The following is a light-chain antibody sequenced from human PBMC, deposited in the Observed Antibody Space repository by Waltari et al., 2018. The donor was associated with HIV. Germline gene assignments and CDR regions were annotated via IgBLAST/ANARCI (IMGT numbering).Light chain of an antibody. CDR3: SSYTTSSALV. CDR1: SSDVGGYNY. Sequence: QSALTQPASVSGSPGQSITISCTGTSSDVGGYNYVSWYQQHPGKAPKLMIYEVSNRPSGISNRFSGSKSGNTASLTISGLQAEDEADYDCSSYTTSSALVFGGGTNLTVL. CDR2: EVS. V-gene: IGLV2-14*01. J-gene: IGLJ2*01.